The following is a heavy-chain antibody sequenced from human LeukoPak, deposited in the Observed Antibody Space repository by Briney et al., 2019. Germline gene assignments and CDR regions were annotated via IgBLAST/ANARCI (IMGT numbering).Heavy chain of an antibody. V-gene: IGHV3-23*01. Sequence: GGSLKLSCTASGFTFSSYAMSWVRQAPGKGLEWVSAISGSGDNTYYADSVKGRFTISRDNSGDTLYLQMNSLRAEDTAVYYCAKDASRCGGYCYDAFGIWGQGTMVTVSS. D-gene: IGHD2-21*02. CDR3: AKDASRCGGYCYDAFGI. J-gene: IGHJ3*02. CDR2: ISGSGDNT. CDR1: GFTFSSYA.